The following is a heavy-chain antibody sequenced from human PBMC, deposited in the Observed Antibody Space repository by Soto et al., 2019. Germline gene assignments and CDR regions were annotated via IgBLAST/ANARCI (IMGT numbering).Heavy chain of an antibody. CDR1: GYTFTSYV. J-gene: IGHJ4*02. V-gene: IGHV1-18*01. CDR3: ARDQSYGGAFDY. Sequence: ASGKVSCKACGYTFTSYVMSWVRQAPGPGLEWVGWISAYNGNTNYAQKLQGRVTMTTDTSTSTAYMELRSLRSDDTAVYYCARDQSYGGAFDYWGQGTLVTVSS. D-gene: IGHD2-21*01. CDR2: ISAYNGNT.